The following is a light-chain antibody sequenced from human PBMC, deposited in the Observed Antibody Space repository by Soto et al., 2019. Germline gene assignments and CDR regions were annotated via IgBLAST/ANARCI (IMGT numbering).Light chain of an antibody. CDR3: QSYDSNLGGHV. J-gene: IGLJ1*01. V-gene: IGLV1-40*01. Sequence: QSVLTQPPSVSGAPGQRVTISCTGSSSNVGAVHTVQWCQQLSGSAPKLLIFGNNKRASGVPDRFSGSKSGTSASLAITGLQPEDEGDYYCQSYDSNLGGHVFGTGTKLTVL. CDR1: SSNVGAVHT. CDR2: GNN.